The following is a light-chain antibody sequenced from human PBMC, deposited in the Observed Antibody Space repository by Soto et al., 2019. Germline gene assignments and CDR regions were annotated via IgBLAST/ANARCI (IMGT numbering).Light chain of an antibody. J-gene: IGLJ1*01. Sequence: QSALTQPPSASGAPGQSVTISCSGSSSNIGSTTVNWYQQLPGAAPKLLIYSNNQRPSGVPDRFSGSKSGTSASLAISGLQSEDEADYYCQSYDSSLSGSEVFGTGTKVTVL. CDR3: QSYDSSLSGSEV. CDR2: SNN. V-gene: IGLV1-44*01. CDR1: SSNIGSTT.